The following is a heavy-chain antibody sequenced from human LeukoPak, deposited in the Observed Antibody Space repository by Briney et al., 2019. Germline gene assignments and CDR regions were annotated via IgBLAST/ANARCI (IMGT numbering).Heavy chain of an antibody. CDR2: IIPILGIA. D-gene: IGHD4-17*01. CDR3: ARDFHGDYYYYYGMDV. Sequence: SVKVSCKASGGTFSSYAIGWVRQAPGQGLEWMGRIIPILGIANYAQKFQGRVTITADKSTSTAYMELSSLRSEDTAVYYCARDFHGDYYYYYGMDVWGQGTTVTVSS. J-gene: IGHJ6*02. V-gene: IGHV1-69*04. CDR1: GGTFSSYA.